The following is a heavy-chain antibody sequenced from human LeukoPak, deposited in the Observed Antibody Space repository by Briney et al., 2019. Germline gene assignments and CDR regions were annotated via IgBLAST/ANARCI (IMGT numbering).Heavy chain of an antibody. Sequence: GGSLRLSCAASGFTVSSNYMSWVRQAPGKGLEWVSVIYSGGSTYCADSVKGRFTISRDNSKNTLYLQMNSLRAEDTAVYYCARRYCSSTSCGYFDYWGQGTLVTVSS. CDR3: ARRYCSSTSCGYFDY. V-gene: IGHV3-66*02. CDR1: GFTVSSNY. J-gene: IGHJ4*02. D-gene: IGHD2-2*01. CDR2: IYSGGST.